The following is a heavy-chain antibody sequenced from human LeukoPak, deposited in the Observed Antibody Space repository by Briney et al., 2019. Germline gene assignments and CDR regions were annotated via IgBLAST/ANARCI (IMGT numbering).Heavy chain of an antibody. CDR3: AGSYFGYSTD. V-gene: IGHV4-4*07. Sequence: SETLSLTCTVSVGSISSYYWSWIRQPAGKGLEWIGRLYTSGSTNYNPSLRSRVTMSVDTSKNHVSLKLTSVTAADTAVYYCAGSYFGYSTDWGQGTLVTVSS. J-gene: IGHJ4*02. CDR2: LYTSGST. CDR1: VGSISSYY. D-gene: IGHD6-13*01.